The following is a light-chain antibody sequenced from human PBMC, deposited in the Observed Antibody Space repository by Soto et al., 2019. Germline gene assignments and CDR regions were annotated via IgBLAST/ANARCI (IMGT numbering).Light chain of an antibody. CDR3: AAWDDSLNGVV. Sequence: QSVLTQPPSASGTPGQRVTISCSGSSSNIGSNVVNWYQQLPGTAPKLLISSNNQRPSGVPDRISGSKSGTSASLAISGLQSEDEADYYCAAWDDSLNGVVFGGGTKLTVL. CDR1: SSNIGSNV. J-gene: IGLJ3*02. CDR2: SNN. V-gene: IGLV1-44*01.